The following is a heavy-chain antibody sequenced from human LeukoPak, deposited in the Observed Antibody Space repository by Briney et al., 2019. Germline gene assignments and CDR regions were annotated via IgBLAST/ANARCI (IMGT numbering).Heavy chain of an antibody. J-gene: IGHJ5*02. V-gene: IGHV4-34*01. Sequence: PSETLSLTCAVYGWSFNDYYWNWIRQPPGKGLEWVGEINARGDTNFNPSLKSRVTISVATSKSQCSLTLTSMIAADTAVYYCARGQVPAARGYNWFDPWGQGTLVTVSS. D-gene: IGHD2-2*01. CDR3: ARGQVPAARGYNWFDP. CDR2: INARGDT. CDR1: GWSFNDYY.